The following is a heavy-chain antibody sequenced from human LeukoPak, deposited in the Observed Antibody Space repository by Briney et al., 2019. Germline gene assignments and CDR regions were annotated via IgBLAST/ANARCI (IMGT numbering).Heavy chain of an antibody. V-gene: IGHV4-59*01. CDR2: IYYSGST. CDR3: ARENYFDY. Sequence: SETLSLTCTVSGGSLSSYYWGWIRQPPGKTLEWIGYIYYSGSTNYSPSLKSRVTISVDTSKNQFSLRLNSVTAADTAVYYCARENYFDYWGQGTLVTVSS. J-gene: IGHJ4*02. CDR1: GGSLSSYY.